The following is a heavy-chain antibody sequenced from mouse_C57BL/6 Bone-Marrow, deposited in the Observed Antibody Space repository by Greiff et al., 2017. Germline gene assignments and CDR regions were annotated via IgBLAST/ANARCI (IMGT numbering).Heavy chain of an antibody. CDR2: INPSNGGT. V-gene: IGHV1-53*01. CDR3: ARLLTGTYWYFDV. CDR1: GYTFTSYW. D-gene: IGHD4-1*01. Sequence: QLQLQQPGTELVKPGASVKLSCKASGYTFTSYWMHWVKQRPGQGLEWIGNINPSNGGTNYNEKFKSKATLTVDKSSSTAYMQLSSLTSEDSAVYYCARLLTGTYWYFDVWGTGATVTDSS. J-gene: IGHJ1*03.